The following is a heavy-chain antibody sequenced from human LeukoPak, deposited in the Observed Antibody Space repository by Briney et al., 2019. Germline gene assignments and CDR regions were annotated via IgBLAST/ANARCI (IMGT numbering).Heavy chain of an antibody. CDR2: IYYSGST. V-gene: IGHV4-39*01. Sequence: SETLSLTCTVSGGSISSSSYYWGWIRQPPGKGLEWIGSIYYSGSTYYNPSLKSRVTISVDTSKNQFSLKLSSVAAADTAVYYCARPQPYCSSTSCSYFDYWGQGTPVTVSS. CDR3: ARPQPYCSSTSCSYFDY. D-gene: IGHD2-2*01. CDR1: GGSISSSSYY. J-gene: IGHJ4*02.